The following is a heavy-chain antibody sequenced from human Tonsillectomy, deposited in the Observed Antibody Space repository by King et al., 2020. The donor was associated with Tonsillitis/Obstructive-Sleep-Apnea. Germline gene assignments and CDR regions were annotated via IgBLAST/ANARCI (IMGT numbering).Heavy chain of an antibody. J-gene: IGHJ2*01. D-gene: IGHD3-16*01. CDR2: MNPNSGNT. V-gene: IGHV1-8*01. CDR3: ARRVLVREFYTWYFDP. CDR1: GYTFTSCD. Sequence: QLVQSGAEVKRPGASVKVSCKASGYTFTSCDINWVRQATGQGLEWMGWMNPNSGNTAYAQKIQGRVTMTRNTSISTAYMELSSLRSEDTAVYYCARRVLVREFYTWYFDPWGGGTLVTVSS.